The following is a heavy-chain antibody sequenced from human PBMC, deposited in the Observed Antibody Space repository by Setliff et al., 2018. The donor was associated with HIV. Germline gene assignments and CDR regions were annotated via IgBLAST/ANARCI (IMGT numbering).Heavy chain of an antibody. CDR3: ARDTCDTPSCYAGPRFVY. D-gene: IGHD2-2*01. J-gene: IGHJ4*02. CDR2: INQDGSEK. Sequence: GGSLRLSCAASGFTFNNYWMAWVRQAPGKGLEWVGNINQDGSEKNYVDSVRGRFTISRDNARNSLFLQMNSLRVEDTAVYYCARDTCDTPSCYAGPRFVYWGQGNLVTVSS. CDR1: GFTFNNYW. V-gene: IGHV3-7*01.